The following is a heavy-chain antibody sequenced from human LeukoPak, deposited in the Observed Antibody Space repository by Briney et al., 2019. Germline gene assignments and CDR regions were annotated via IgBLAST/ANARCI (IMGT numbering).Heavy chain of an antibody. CDR2: ISGYNGNT. J-gene: IGHJ4*02. D-gene: IGHD1/OR15-1a*01. CDR3: ARGWNNLGLDY. Sequence: ASVKVSCKASGYSFTNYGINWVRQAPGQGLEWMGWISGYNGNTNYAQKLQGRVTMTTDTSTNTTYLELRSLRSDDTAVYYCARGWNNLGLDYWGQGTLVTVSS. CDR1: GYSFTNYG. V-gene: IGHV1-18*01.